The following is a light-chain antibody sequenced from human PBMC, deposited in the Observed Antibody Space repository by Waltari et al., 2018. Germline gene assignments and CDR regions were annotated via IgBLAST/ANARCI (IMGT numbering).Light chain of an antibody. J-gene: IGKJ4*01. CDR2: YAS. CDR3: QQRAIWPLT. CDR1: QTVNSY. V-gene: IGKV3-11*01. Sequence: EIVLTQSPATLSLSPGERATLSCRASQTVNSYLAWYQQKPGQSPRLLISYASNRATGIPARFSASGSGTDFNHTISSLETEDFAVYYCQQRAIWPLTFGGGTRVEIK.